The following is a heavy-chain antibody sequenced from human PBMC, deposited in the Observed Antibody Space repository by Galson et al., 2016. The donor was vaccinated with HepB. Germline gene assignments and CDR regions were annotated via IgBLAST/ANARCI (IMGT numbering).Heavy chain of an antibody. V-gene: IGHV4-59*01. CDR1: GDSISSYF. D-gene: IGHD6-19*01. CDR2: IYYNEGA. CDR3: ARAPYSVAEFNWFDP. Sequence: SETLSLTCSVSGDSISSYFWSWIRQPPGKGREWIGSIYYNEGANYNPSLKSRLTISVDTSKNQFSLRLSSVTAADTAIYYCARAPYSVAEFNWFDPWGQGTLVTVSS. J-gene: IGHJ5*02.